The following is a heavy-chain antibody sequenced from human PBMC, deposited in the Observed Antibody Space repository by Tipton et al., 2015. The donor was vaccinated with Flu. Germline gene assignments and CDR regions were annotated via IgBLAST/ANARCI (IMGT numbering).Heavy chain of an antibody. CDR2: IRGDGNEI. J-gene: IGHJ4*02. V-gene: IGHV3-7*01. D-gene: IGHD2-2*01. CDR3: ARTRGGYCTSTSCFADYFDI. CDR1: GFTFSTSW. Sequence: GSLRLSCVASGFTFSTSWMSWVRQAPGKGLEWVANIRGDGNEIYYVDSVKGRFTISRDNAKNSLYLQMNSLRAEDTAVYYCARTRGGYCTSTSCFADYFDIWGQGTLVTVSS.